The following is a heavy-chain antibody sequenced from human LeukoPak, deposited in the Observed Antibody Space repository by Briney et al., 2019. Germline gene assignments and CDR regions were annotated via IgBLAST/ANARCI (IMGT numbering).Heavy chain of an antibody. CDR1: GYTFTSYY. D-gene: IGHD3-3*01. CDR3: ARGTFGGVY. CDR2: IKPSGGST. J-gene: IGHJ4*02. Sequence: ASVKDSCKASGYTFTSYYMHWVRPAPGQGLEWMGIIKPSGGSTSYAQKFQGRVTMTRDMSTSTVYMELSSLRSEDTAVYYCARGTFGGVYWGQGTLVTVSS. V-gene: IGHV1-46*01.